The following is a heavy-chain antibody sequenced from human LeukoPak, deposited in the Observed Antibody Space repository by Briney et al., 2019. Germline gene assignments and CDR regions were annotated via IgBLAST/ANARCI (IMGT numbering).Heavy chain of an antibody. CDR2: ISAYNGNT. CDR3: ATWPDYYGSGSYYNNDY. D-gene: IGHD3-10*01. V-gene: IGHV1-18*01. Sequence: ASVKVSCKASGYTFTSYGISWVRQAPGQGLEWMGWISAYNGNTNYAQKFQGRVTMTEDTSTDTAYMELSSLRSEDTAVYYCATWPDYYGSGSYYNNDYWGQGTLVTVSS. J-gene: IGHJ4*02. CDR1: GYTFTSYG.